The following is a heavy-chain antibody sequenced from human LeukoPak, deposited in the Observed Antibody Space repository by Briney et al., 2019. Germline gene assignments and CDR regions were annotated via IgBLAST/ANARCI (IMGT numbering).Heavy chain of an antibody. D-gene: IGHD3-9*01. J-gene: IGHJ1*01. CDR3: ARDKNYDILTGYYSAEYFQH. Sequence: GGSLRLSCAASGFSFSSYWMHWVRQAPGKGLVWVSRINSDGSSTSYADSVKGRFTISRDNAKNTLYLQMNSLRAEDTAVYYCARDKNYDILTGYYSAEYFQHWGQGTLVTVSS. CDR2: INSDGSST. CDR1: GFSFSSYW. V-gene: IGHV3-74*01.